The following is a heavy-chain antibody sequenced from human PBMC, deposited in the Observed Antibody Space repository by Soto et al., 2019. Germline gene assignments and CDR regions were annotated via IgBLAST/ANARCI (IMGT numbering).Heavy chain of an antibody. D-gene: IGHD6-19*01. CDR2: ISFDGTST. CDR1: GFTFSSDW. CDR3: ARGRRGLYCQDY. J-gene: IGHJ4*02. Sequence: EVQLVESGGGLVQPGGSLRLSCAASGFTFSSDWMHWVRQAPGKGMVWVSRISFDGTSTNYADSVKGRFTISSDNAENTLYLQRNSLRAEDTAVYYCARGRRGLYCQDYWGQGTLVTVSS. V-gene: IGHV3-74*01.